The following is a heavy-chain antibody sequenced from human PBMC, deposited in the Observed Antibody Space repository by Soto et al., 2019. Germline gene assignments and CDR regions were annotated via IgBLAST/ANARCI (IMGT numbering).Heavy chain of an antibody. D-gene: IGHD4-17*01. CDR3: VKGWSGGDYYFGD. CDR1: GFTFNHYG. J-gene: IGHJ4*02. CDR2: ISQDGSHK. Sequence: QVQLVESGGGVVQSGTSLRLSCAASGFTFNHYGMHWVRQAPGKEPEWVTVISQDGSHKYYADSVKGRFTISRDNSKDTLFLQVNSLRPEDTAVYYCVKGWSGGDYYFGDWGQGTQVTVSS. V-gene: IGHV3-30*18.